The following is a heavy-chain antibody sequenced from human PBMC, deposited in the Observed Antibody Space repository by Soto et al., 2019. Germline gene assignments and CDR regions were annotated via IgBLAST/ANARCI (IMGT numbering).Heavy chain of an antibody. J-gene: IGHJ4*02. Sequence: GGSLRLSCAASGFTVSSNYMSWVRQAPGKGLEWVSVIYSGGSTYYADSVKGRFTISRDNSKNTLYPQMNSLRAEDTAVYYCARVGSYTYFDYWGQGTLVTVSS. D-gene: IGHD1-26*01. CDR1: GFTVSSNY. V-gene: IGHV3-53*01. CDR2: IYSGGST. CDR3: ARVGSYTYFDY.